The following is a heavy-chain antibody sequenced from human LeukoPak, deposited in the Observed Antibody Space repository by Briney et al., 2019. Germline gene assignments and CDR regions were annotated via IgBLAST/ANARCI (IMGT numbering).Heavy chain of an antibody. Sequence: SQTLSLTCAVSGGSISSGGYSWNWIRQPPGKGLEWIGYIYHSGSAYYNPSLKSRVTISVDGSKQSSLKLTSVTAADTAVYYCARSDSSGYYYYVYWGQGILVTVSS. CDR1: GGSISSGGYS. CDR3: ARSDSSGYYYYVY. CDR2: IYHSGSA. J-gene: IGHJ4*02. V-gene: IGHV4-30-2*01. D-gene: IGHD3-22*01.